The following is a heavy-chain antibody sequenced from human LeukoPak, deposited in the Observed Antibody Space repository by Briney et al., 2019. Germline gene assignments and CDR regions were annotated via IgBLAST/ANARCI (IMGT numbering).Heavy chain of an antibody. J-gene: IGHJ6*03. CDR2: INPNSGGT. V-gene: IGHV1-2*02. D-gene: IGHD3-10*01. CDR1: GYTFTGYY. Sequence: GASVRVSCKASGYTFTGYYMHWVRQAPGQGLEWMGWINPNSGGTNFAQKFQGRVTMTRDTSISTAYMELSRLRSDDTAVYYCARGIMVRGVDTYYYYMDVWGKGTTVTISS. CDR3: ARGIMVRGVDTYYYYMDV.